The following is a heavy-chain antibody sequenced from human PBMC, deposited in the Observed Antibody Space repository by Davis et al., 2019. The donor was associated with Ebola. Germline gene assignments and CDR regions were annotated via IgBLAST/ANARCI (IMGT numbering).Heavy chain of an antibody. CDR2: INSDGSST. D-gene: IGHD3-3*01. J-gene: IGHJ6*02. CDR3: ARAHDLGMDV. V-gene: IGHV3-74*01. CDR1: GFTFSSYW. Sequence: GESLKISCAASGFTFSSYWMHWVRQAPGKGLVWVSRINSDGSSTNYADSVKGRFTISRHNSKNTLYLQMNSLRAEDTAVYYCARAHDLGMDVWGQGTTVTVSS.